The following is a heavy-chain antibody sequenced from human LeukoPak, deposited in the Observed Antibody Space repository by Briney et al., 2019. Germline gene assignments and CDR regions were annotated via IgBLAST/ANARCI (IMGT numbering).Heavy chain of an antibody. V-gene: IGHV4-4*08. CDR2: IYSNGIT. Sequence: SETLSLTCTVSGASIFSYYWNWIRQSPGKGLQWIGFIYSNGITSYNPSLRSRGSISIATSRNQFSLRLTSVTAADTAIYYCARRAYYDSSGYNPTAGYFDLWGRGTLVTVSS. CDR1: GASIFSYY. J-gene: IGHJ2*01. D-gene: IGHD3-22*01. CDR3: ARRAYYDSSGYNPTAGYFDL.